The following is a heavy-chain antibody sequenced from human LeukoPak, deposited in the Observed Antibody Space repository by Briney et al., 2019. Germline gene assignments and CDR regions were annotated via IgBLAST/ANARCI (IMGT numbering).Heavy chain of an antibody. CDR2: IYPGESIYASENT. D-gene: IGHD5-12*01. Sequence: SETLSLTCSVSGVSISAYYWSWIRQPAGKGLEWIGRIYPGESIYASENTNYNPSLKSRVSMSGDTSKNQVSLKLRSVTAADTAVYYCARDRGPDAFDIWGQGTMVTVSS. J-gene: IGHJ3*02. CDR3: ARDRGPDAFDI. CDR1: GVSISAYY. V-gene: IGHV4-4*07.